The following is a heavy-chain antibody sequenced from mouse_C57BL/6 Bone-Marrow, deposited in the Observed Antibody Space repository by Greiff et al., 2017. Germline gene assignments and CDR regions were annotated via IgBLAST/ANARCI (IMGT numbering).Heavy chain of an antibody. CDR1: GYTFTSYG. CDR2: IYPRSGNT. D-gene: IGHD1-1*01. CDR3: ARYPFITTVVAPYYFDY. Sequence: VKLVASGAELARPGASVKLSCKASGYTFTSYGISWVKQRTGQGLEWIGEIYPRSGNTYYNEKFKGKATLTADKSSSTAYMELRSLTSEDSAVYFCARYPFITTVVAPYYFDYWGQGTTLTVSS. J-gene: IGHJ2*01. V-gene: IGHV1-81*01.